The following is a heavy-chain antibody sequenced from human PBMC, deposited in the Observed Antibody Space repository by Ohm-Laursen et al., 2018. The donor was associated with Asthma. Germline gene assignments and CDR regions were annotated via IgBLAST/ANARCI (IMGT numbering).Heavy chain of an antibody. V-gene: IGHV3-21*01. CDR1: GFTFSSYS. D-gene: IGHD3-3*01. CDR3: ARDVMEWYLPAFDF. CDR2: ISSSSSYI. Sequence: GSLRLSCAASGFTFSSYSMNWVRQAPGKGLEWVSSISSSSSYIYYADSVKGRFTISRDNAKNSLYLQMNSLRADDTAVYYCARDVMEWYLPAFDFWGQGTLVTVSS. J-gene: IGHJ4*02.